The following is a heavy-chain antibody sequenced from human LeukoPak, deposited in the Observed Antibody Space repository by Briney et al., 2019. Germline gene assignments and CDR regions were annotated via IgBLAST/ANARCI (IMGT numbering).Heavy chain of an antibody. CDR3: AKDRALNPITVVVVAAKWVD. CDR2: ISGSGAGA. D-gene: IGHD2-15*01. Sequence: GGSLRLSCAASGFTFSTYAMSWVRQAPGKGLQWVSLISGSGAGAHYADSVKGRFTISRDNSKNMLYLQMNSLRAEDTAVYYCAKDRALNPITVVVVAAKWVDWGQGTLVTVSS. J-gene: IGHJ4*02. V-gene: IGHV3-23*01. CDR1: GFTFSTYA.